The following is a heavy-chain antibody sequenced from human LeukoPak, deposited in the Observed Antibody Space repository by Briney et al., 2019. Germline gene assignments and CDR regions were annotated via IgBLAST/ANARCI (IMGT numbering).Heavy chain of an antibody. V-gene: IGHV1-2*06. CDR3: ARGLWTSDYGPYHTYDY. CDR1: GYTFTGYY. J-gene: IGHJ4*02. D-gene: IGHD4-17*01. CDR2: INPNSGGT. Sequence: GASVKVSCKASGYTFTGYYMHWVRQAPGQGLEWMGRINPNSGGTNYAQKFQGRVTMTRDTSISTAYMELSRLRSDDTAVYYCARGLWTSDYGPYHTYDYWGQGTLVTVSS.